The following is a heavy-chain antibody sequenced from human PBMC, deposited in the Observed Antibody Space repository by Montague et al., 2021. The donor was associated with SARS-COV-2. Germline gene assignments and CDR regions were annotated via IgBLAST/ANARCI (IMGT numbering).Heavy chain of an antibody. Sequence: PLRLSCAASGFSFSDYGMTWVRQAPGKGLEWVSPISGSGTSTIYADSVKGRFSISRDNPESTVYLDVMSVRADDTAVYYCAKIPSHQLKLLDDDYGTDVWGQGTAVTVSS. D-gene: IGHD2-21*02. V-gene: IGHV3-23*01. CDR2: ISGSGTST. J-gene: IGHJ6*02. CDR1: GFSFSDYG. CDR3: AKIPSHQLKLLDDDYGTDV.